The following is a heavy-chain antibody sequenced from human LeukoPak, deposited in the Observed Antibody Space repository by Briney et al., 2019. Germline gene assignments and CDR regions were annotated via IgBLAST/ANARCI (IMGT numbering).Heavy chain of an antibody. CDR1: GFTFSTYW. Sequence: PGGSPRLSCAASGFTFSTYWMSWVRQPPGKGLEWVADIKQDGSEKYYVDSVKGRFTISRDNAKNSLYLQMNSLRAEDTAVYYCATVSWDYGDFEYWGQGTLVTVSS. CDR2: IKQDGSEK. CDR3: ATVSWDYGDFEY. D-gene: IGHD4-17*01. J-gene: IGHJ4*02. V-gene: IGHV3-7*01.